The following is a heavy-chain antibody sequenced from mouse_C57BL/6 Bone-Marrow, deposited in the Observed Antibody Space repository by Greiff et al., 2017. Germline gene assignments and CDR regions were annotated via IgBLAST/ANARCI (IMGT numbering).Heavy chain of an antibody. Sequence: QVQLQQSGAELARPGASVKLSCKASGYTFTSYGISWVKQRTGQGLEWIGEIYPRSGNTYYNEKFKGKATLTADKSSSTAYMELRSLTSEDSAVYFCARRGDYGSSPYAMDYWGQGTSVTVSS. CDR2: IYPRSGNT. J-gene: IGHJ4*01. CDR1: GYTFTSYG. V-gene: IGHV1-81*01. CDR3: ARRGDYGSSPYAMDY. D-gene: IGHD1-1*01.